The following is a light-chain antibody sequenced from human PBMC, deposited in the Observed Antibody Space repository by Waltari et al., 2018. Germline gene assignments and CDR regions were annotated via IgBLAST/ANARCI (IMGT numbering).Light chain of an antibody. J-gene: IGLJ1*01. CDR2: EVS. CDR3: SSYTSSSTLV. Sequence: QSALTQPASVSGSPGQSITISCTGPSSDAGGYNYASWYQQHPGKAPNLMIYEVSNRPSGVSNRFSGSKSGNTASLTISGLHAEDEADYYCSSYTSSSTLVFGTGTKVTVL. CDR1: SSDAGGYNY. V-gene: IGLV2-14*01.